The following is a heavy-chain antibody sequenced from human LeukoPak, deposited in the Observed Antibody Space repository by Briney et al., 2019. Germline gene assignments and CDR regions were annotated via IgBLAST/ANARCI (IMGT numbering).Heavy chain of an antibody. CDR3: ARAGYSSSWYFDY. CDR2: ISHSGST. V-gene: IGHV4-34*01. CDR1: GGSFSGYY. J-gene: IGHJ4*02. Sequence: PSETLSLTCAVYGGSFSGYYWSWIRQPPGKGLEWIGEISHSGSTNYNPSLKSRVTISVDTSKNQFSLKLSSVTAADTAVYYCARAGYSSSWYFDYWGQGTLVTVSS. D-gene: IGHD6-13*01.